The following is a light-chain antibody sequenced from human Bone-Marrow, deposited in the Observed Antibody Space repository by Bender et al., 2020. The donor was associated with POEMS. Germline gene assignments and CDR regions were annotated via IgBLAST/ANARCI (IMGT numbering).Light chain of an antibody. V-gene: IGLV1-44*01. J-gene: IGLJ3*02. CDR2: SNN. CDR1: SSNFGNNA. Sequence: QSVLTQPPSASGTPGQTVTISCSGTSSNFGNNAANWYQHVPGTAPKLLIYSNNQRPSGVPDRFSASTSGTSAALAISGLHSADEADYYCSSLDDSLNGWVFGGGTKLTVL. CDR3: SSLDDSLNGWV.